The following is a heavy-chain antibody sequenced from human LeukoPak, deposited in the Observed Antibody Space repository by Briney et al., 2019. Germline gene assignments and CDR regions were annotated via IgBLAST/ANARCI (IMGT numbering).Heavy chain of an antibody. J-gene: IGHJ4*02. D-gene: IGHD1-26*01. Sequence: PGRSLRLSCAASGFTFSTYGMHWVRQAPGKGLEWVAVISYGGSSIYYADSGKGRFTISRDNAKNTLYLQMSSLRSEDTAVYYCARAEVIVGTTGFDYWGQGTLVTVSS. CDR2: ISYGGSSI. V-gene: IGHV3-30*03. CDR1: GFTFSTYG. CDR3: ARAEVIVGTTGFDY.